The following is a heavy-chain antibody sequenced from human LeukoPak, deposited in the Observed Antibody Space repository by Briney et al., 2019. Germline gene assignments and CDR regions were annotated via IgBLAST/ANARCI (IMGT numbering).Heavy chain of an antibody. CDR2: IYYSGST. CDR3: ARVGNIVVPAFDI. V-gene: IGHV4-59*01. D-gene: IGHD2-2*01. CDR1: GGSISSYY. Sequence: SETLSLTCTVSGGSISSYYWSWIRQPPGKGLEWIGYIYYSGSTNYNPSLKSRVTISVDTSKNQFSLKLSSVTAADTAVYYCARVGNIVVPAFDIWGQGTMVTVSS. J-gene: IGHJ3*02.